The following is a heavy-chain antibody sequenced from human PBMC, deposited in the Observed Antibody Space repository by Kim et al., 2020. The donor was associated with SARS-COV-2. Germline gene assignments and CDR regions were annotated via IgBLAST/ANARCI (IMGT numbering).Heavy chain of an antibody. CDR2: IYYSGST. J-gene: IGHJ6*02. Sequence: SETLSLTCTVSGGSISSSSYYWGWIRQPPGKGLEWIGSIYYSGSTYYNPSLKSRVTISVDTSKNQFSLKLSSVIAADTAVYYCRTVVVVAATYGMDVWG. CDR3: RTVVVVAATYGMDV. D-gene: IGHD2-15*01. CDR1: GGSISSSSYY. V-gene: IGHV4-39*01.